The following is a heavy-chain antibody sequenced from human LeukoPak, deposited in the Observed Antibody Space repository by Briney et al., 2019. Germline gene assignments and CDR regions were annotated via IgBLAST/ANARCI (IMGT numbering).Heavy chain of an antibody. V-gene: IGHV3-11*04. Sequence: PGGSLRLSCAASGFTFGDYYMSWIRQAPGKGLEWCSYIGSTGSTIYYADSVKGRFTISRDNGKNSLYLQMNSLRAEDTAVYYCATQRRGGTPSYYMDVWGKGTTVTISS. J-gene: IGHJ6*03. CDR1: GFTFGDYY. D-gene: IGHD2-15*01. CDR2: IGSTGSTI. CDR3: ATQRRGGTPSYYMDV.